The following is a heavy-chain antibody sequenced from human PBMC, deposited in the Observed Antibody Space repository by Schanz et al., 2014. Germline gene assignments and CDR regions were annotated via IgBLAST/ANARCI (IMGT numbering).Heavy chain of an antibody. CDR1: GFIFSDYY. J-gene: IGHJ4*02. Sequence: QVQLVESGGGLVKPGGSLRLSCAASGFIFSDYYMAWIRQAPGKGLEWVSSISGDHRNTFYADSVKGRFTISRDNFKGALYLQMSSLRAEDTAVYYCAKSLESCPGGRCSRGYFDYWGQGTLVTVSS. CDR3: AKSLESCPGGRCSRGYFDY. V-gene: IGHV3-11*05. CDR2: ISGDHRNT. D-gene: IGHD2-8*02.